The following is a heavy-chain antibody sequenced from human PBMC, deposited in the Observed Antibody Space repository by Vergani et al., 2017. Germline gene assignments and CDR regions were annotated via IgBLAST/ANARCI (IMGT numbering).Heavy chain of an antibody. CDR3: ATPRLRFSYYYYYGMDV. D-gene: IGHD5-12*01. CDR1: GGTFSSYA. CDR2: IIPIFGTA. J-gene: IGHJ6*02. Sequence: QVQLVQSGAEVKKPGSSVKVSCKASGGTFSSYAISWVRQAPGQGLEWMGGIIPIFGTAIYAQKFQGRVTMTEDTSTDTAYMELSSLRSEDTAVYYCATPRLRFSYYYYYGMDVWGQGTTVTVSS. V-gene: IGHV1-69*14.